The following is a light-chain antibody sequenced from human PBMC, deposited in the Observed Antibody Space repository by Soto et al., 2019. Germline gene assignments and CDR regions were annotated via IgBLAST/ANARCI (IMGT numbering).Light chain of an antibody. V-gene: IGLV1-40*01. Sequence: QSVLTQPPSVSVAPGQRVTISCTGSSSNIGAGYDVHWYQQVPGTAPKLLIYGNTNRPSGVPDRFSGSKSGTSASLAITGLQAEDEADYYCQSYDSTLSTVFGAGTKLTVL. CDR1: SSNIGAGYD. J-gene: IGLJ1*01. CDR3: QSYDSTLSTV. CDR2: GNT.